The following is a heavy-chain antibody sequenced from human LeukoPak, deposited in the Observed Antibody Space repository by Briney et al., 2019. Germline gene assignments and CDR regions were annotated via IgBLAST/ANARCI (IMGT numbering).Heavy chain of an antibody. D-gene: IGHD1-1*01. J-gene: IGHJ4*02. CDR2: IDKDGNEV. V-gene: IGHV3-7*01. CDR3: VTDGDKWNDFEY. CDR1: GLSIRNFW. Sequence: GGSLRLSCAASGLSIRNFWMHWVRQAPGKGLEWVAIIDKDGNEVKYVDSVKGRFTLSRDNAKNSVYLQMNSLTTEDTALYYCVTDGDKWNDFEYWGQGTLVTVSS.